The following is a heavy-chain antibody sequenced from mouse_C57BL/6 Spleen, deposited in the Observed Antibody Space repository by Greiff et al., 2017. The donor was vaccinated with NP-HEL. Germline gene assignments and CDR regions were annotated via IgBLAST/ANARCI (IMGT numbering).Heavy chain of an antibody. Sequence: EVMLVESGGGLVKPGGSLKLSCAASGFTFSDYGMHWVRQAPEKGLEWVAYISSGSSTIYYADTVKGRFTISRDNAKNTLFLQMTSLRSEDTAMYDCARGYYYAMDYWGQGTSVTVSS. CDR3: ARGYYYAMDY. J-gene: IGHJ4*01. CDR2: ISSGSSTI. V-gene: IGHV5-17*01. CDR1: GFTFSDYG.